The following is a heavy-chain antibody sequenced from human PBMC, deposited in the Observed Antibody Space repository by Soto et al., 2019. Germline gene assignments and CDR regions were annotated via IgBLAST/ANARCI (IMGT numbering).Heavy chain of an antibody. CDR2: MNQDGSES. J-gene: IGHJ4*02. CDR1: GFSLSSYR. CDR3: ARLSTSAGRRDLAC. Sequence: EVQLVESGGGLVQPGGSLRLSCAASGFSLSSYRMSWVRQAPGKGLEWVANMNQDGSESDYVGSVKGRFTFTRDNAKNSLYLQMNSLRAEDTAVYYCARLSTSAGRRDLACWGQGTLVTVSS. V-gene: IGHV3-7*01.